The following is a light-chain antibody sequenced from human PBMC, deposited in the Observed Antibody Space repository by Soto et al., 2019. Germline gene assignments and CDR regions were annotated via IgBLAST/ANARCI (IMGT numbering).Light chain of an antibody. CDR1: QSISSSY. J-gene: IGKJ1*01. V-gene: IGKV3-20*01. CDR3: QQSYSTTWT. Sequence: EIVFTQSPGTLSLSPGKRAPLSCRAGQSISSSYLAWYQQRPGQAPRLLIYGASSRATGIPDRFSGSGSGTEFTLTISRLEPEDFATYSCQQSYSTTWTFGQGTKVDIK. CDR2: GAS.